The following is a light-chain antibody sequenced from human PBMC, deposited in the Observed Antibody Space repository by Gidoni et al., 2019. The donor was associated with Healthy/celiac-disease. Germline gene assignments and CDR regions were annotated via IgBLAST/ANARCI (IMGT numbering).Light chain of an antibody. CDR2: DAS. Sequence: IVLTQSPATLSLSPGERATLPCRASQSVSSYLAWYQQKPGQAPRLLIYDASDRATDTPARFSGSGSGTDFTHTISSLEPEDFAVYYCQQRSNWPPLYTFGQGTKLEIK. CDR3: QQRSNWPPLYT. J-gene: IGKJ2*01. CDR1: QSVSSY. V-gene: IGKV3-11*01.